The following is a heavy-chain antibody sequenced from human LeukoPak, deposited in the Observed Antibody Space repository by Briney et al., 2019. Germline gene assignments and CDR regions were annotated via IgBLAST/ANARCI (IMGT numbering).Heavy chain of an antibody. Sequence: ASVKVSCKASGYTFTSYDINWVRQATGQGLEWMGWKNPNSGNTGYAQKFQGRVTMTRNTSISTAYMELSSLRSEDTAVYYCARGYRSLSAMVRGVINYWGQGTLVTVSS. CDR2: KNPNSGNT. J-gene: IGHJ4*02. CDR3: ARGYRSLSAMVRGVINY. V-gene: IGHV1-8*02. CDR1: GYTFTSYD. D-gene: IGHD3-10*01.